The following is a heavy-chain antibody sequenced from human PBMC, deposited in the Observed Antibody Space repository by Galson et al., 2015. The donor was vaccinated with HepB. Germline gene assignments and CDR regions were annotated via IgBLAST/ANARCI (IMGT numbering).Heavy chain of an antibody. CDR1: GYTFTSYD. CDR2: MNPNSGNT. J-gene: IGHJ6*03. D-gene: IGHD6-19*01. V-gene: IGHV1-8*01. Sequence: SVKVSCKASGYTFTSYDINWVRQATGQGLEWMGWMNPNSGNTGYAQKFQGRVTMTRNTSISTAYMELSSLRSEDTAVYYCARVAGSCGWSWPYYYYMDVWGKGTTVTVSS. CDR3: ARVAGSCGWSWPYYYYMDV.